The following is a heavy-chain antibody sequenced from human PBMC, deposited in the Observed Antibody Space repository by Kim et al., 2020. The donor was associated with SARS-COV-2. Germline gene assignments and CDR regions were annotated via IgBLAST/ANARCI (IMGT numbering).Heavy chain of an antibody. V-gene: IGHV3-23*01. J-gene: IGHJ3*02. D-gene: IGHD3-22*01. CDR3: AKTYYYDSSSRAFDI. Sequence: DSVKGRFTISRDNSKNTLYLQMNSLRAEDTAVYYCAKTYYYDSSSRAFDIWGQGTLVTVSS.